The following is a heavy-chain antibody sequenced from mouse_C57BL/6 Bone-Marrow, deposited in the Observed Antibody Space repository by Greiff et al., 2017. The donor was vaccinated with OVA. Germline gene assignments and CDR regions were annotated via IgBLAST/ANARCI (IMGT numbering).Heavy chain of an antibody. D-gene: IGHD1-1*02. CDR1: GYTFTSYG. CDR2: IYPRSGNT. Sequence: VKLMESGAELARPGASVKLSCKASGYTFTSYGISWVKQRTGQGLEWIGEIYPRSGNTYYNEKFKGKATLTADKSSSTAYMELRSLTSEDSAVYFCVRPGGWFLYFDYWGQGTTLTVSS. J-gene: IGHJ2*01. CDR3: VRPGGWFLYFDY. V-gene: IGHV1-81*01.